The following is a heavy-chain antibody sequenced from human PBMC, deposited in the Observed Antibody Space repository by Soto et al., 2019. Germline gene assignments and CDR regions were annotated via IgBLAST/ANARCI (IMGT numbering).Heavy chain of an antibody. J-gene: IGHJ4*02. Sequence: QVLLVQSGAEVRKPESSVRVSCKASGGTFTDFTISWLRQIPGQGLEWMGRLIPLLGIPTYAERFQGRLTMTADKRTGTSYMEPRSLTSDDTAVYYCAREGVRQLLYRFDLWGQGTLVAVSS. D-gene: IGHD2-21*01. CDR1: GGTFTDFT. CDR2: LIPLLGIP. CDR3: AREGVRQLLYRFDL. V-gene: IGHV1-69*02.